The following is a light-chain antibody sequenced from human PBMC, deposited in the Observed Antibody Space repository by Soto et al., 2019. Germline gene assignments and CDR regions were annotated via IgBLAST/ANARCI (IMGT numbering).Light chain of an antibody. CDR1: QSVSSN. V-gene: IGKV3-15*01. CDR3: QQYNNWPLT. J-gene: IGKJ4*01. Sequence: TQSPATLSLSPGERATLSCRASQSVSSNLAWYQQKPGQAPRLLIYGASTRATGILVRFSGSGSGTEFTLIISSLQSEDFAVYYCQQYNNWPLTFGGGTKVDIK. CDR2: GAS.